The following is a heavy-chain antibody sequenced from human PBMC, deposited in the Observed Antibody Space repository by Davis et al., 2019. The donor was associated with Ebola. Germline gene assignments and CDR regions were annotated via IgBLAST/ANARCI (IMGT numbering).Heavy chain of an antibody. CDR1: GYTFTSYG. D-gene: IGHD4-17*01. J-gene: IGHJ4*02. CDR2: ISAYNGNT. Sequence: AASVKVSCKASGYTFTSYGISWVQQAPGQGLEWMGWISAYNGNTNYAQKFQGRVTITADESTSTAYMELSSLRSEDTAVYYCAREGLREDWGQGTLVTVSS. CDR3: AREGLRED. V-gene: IGHV1-18*01.